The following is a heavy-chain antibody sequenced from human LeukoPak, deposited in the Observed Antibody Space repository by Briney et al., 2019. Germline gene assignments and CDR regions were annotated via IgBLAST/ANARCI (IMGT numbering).Heavy chain of an antibody. CDR2: IKRKSDGGTT. V-gene: IGHV3-15*01. D-gene: IGHD3-10*01. CDR3: TAAYGSGSPSPYSYYGMDV. Sequence: GGSLRLSCAASGFTFSNAWMTWVRQAPGQGLEWVGRIKRKSDGGTTDYAAPVKGRFTISRDDSKNTLYLQMNSLKTEDTAVYSCTAAYGSGSPSPYSYYGMDVWGKGTTVTVSS. CDR1: GFTFSNAW. J-gene: IGHJ6*04.